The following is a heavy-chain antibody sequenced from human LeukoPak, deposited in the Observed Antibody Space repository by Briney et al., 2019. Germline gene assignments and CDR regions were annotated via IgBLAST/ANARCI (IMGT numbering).Heavy chain of an antibody. J-gene: IGHJ6*02. Sequence: ASVKVSCKASGYTFTDYYMHWVRQAPGQGLEWMGWINSNSGGTNYAQKFQGRVTMTRDTSISTAYMELSRLRSDDTAVYYCARANYDILTGYSLSYYYYGMDVWGQGTTVTVSS. CDR2: INSNSGGT. V-gene: IGHV1-2*02. CDR1: GYTFTDYY. CDR3: ARANYDILTGYSLSYYYYGMDV. D-gene: IGHD3-9*01.